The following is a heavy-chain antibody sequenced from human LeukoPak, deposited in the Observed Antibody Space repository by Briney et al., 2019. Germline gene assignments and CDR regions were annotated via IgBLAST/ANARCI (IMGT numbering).Heavy chain of an antibody. CDR2: INHSGST. V-gene: IGHV4-34*01. Sequence: SETLSLTCAVYGGSFSGYYWSWIRQPPGKGLEWIGEINHSGSTNYNLSLKSRVTISVDTSKNQFSLKLSSVTAADTAVYYCARGSGSGRRRPLRPYNWFDPWGQGTLVTVSS. CDR1: GGSFSGYY. J-gene: IGHJ5*02. CDR3: ARGSGSGRRRPLRPYNWFDP. D-gene: IGHD6-19*01.